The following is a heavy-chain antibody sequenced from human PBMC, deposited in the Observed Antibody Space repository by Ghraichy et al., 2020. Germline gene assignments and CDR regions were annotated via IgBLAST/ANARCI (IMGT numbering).Heavy chain of an antibody. J-gene: IGHJ4*02. CDR3: ATYDGSGTRGDY. D-gene: IGHD3-10*01. Sequence: SETLSLTCAVSGYSISNNNWWGWIRQPPGKGLEWIGYMYYSGSTYYNPSLKSRVTMSVDTSKNQFSLKLNSVTAVDTAVYYCATYDGSGTRGDYWGQGTLVTVSS. CDR2: MYYSGST. V-gene: IGHV4-28*01. CDR1: GYSISNNNW.